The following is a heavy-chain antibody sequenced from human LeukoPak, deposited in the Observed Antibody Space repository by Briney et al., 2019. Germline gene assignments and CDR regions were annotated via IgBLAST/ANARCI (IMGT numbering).Heavy chain of an antibody. D-gene: IGHD3-10*01. CDR3: ARAYGSGSYGIYYGMDV. CDR1: GYTFTSYY. CDR2: ISPSGGST. J-gene: IGHJ6*04. Sequence: ASVKVSCKASGYTFTSYYMHWVRQAPGQGLEWMGIISPSGGSTSYAQKFQGRVTMTRDTSTSTVYMELSSLRSEDTAVYYCARAYGSGSYGIYYGMDVWGKGTTVTVSS. V-gene: IGHV1-46*01.